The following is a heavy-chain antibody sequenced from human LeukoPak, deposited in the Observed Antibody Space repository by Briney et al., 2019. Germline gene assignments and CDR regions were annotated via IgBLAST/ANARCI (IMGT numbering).Heavy chain of an antibody. J-gene: IGHJ4*02. CDR3: ARARYYDYVWGSYRSGGIDY. CDR1: GYSFTSYW. V-gene: IGHV3-74*01. D-gene: IGHD3-16*02. Sequence: GESLKISCKGSGYSFTSYWMHWVRQAPGKGLVWVSRINSDGSSTSYADSVKGRFTISRDNAKNTLYLQMNSLRAEDTAVYYCARARYYDYVWGSYRSGGIDYWGQGTLVTVSS. CDR2: INSDGSST.